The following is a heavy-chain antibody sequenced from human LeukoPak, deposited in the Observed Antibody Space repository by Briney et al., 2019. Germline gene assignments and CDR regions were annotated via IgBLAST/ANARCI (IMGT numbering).Heavy chain of an antibody. D-gene: IGHD3-10*01. J-gene: IGHJ5*02. Sequence: ASAKVSCKASGGTFSSYAISWVRQAPGQGLEWMGWIKPNSGDTRSAQKFQGRVTMTRDTSISTAYMELSSLRYDDTAVYYCATNILVRDIINWFDPRGQGTLVTVSS. CDR3: ATNILVRDIINWFDP. CDR2: IKPNSGDT. V-gene: IGHV1-2*02. CDR1: GGTFSSYA.